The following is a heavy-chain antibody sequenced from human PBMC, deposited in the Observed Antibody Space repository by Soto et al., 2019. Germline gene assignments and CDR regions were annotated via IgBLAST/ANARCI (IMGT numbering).Heavy chain of an antibody. Sequence: PGGSLQISCKGSGYSFAGYWITCVRQMPGKGLEWMGRIDPSDSQTYYSPSFRGHVTISAAKSITTVFLQWSSLRASDTAMYYCARQIYDSDSGPNFQYYFESWGQGTLVTVSS. J-gene: IGHJ4*02. CDR3: ARQIYDSDSGPNFQYYFES. V-gene: IGHV5-10-1*01. CDR2: IDPSDSQT. D-gene: IGHD3-22*01. CDR1: GYSFAGYW.